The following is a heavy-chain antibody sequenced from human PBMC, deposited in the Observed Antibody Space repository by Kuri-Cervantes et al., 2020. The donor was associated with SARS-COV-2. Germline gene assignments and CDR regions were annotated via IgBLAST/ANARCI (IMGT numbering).Heavy chain of an antibody. J-gene: IGHJ6*02. CDR2: INHSGST. V-gene: IGHV4-34*01. D-gene: IGHD6-6*01. CDR1: GGSFSGYY. CDR3: ARVLQYSSSSRVRYGMDV. Sequence: SQTLSLTCAVYGGSFSGYYWSWIRQPPGKGLEWIGEINHSGSTNYNPSLKSRVTISVDTSKNQFSLKLSSVTAADTAVYYCARVLQYSSSSRVRYGMDVWGQGTTVTVSS.